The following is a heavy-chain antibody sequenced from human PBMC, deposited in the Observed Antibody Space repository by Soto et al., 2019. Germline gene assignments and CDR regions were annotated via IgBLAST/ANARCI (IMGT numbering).Heavy chain of an antibody. V-gene: IGHV6-1*01. J-gene: IGHJ6*02. CDR3: ARLLRASYYYYYGMDV. CDR2: TYYRSKWYN. CDR1: GDSVSSNSTA. D-gene: IGHD2-15*01. Sequence: SQTLSLTCAISGDSVSSNSTAWNWIRQSPSRGLEWLGRTYYRSKWYNDYAVSVKSRITINPDTSKNQFSLQLNSVTPEDTAVYYCARLLRASYYYYYGMDVWGQGTTVTVS.